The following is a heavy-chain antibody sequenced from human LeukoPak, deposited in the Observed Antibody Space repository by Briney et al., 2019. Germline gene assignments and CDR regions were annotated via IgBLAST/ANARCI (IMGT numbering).Heavy chain of an antibody. D-gene: IGHD3-10*01. CDR3: ARGGDFSRY. CDR1: GGTFSSDA. J-gene: IGHJ4*02. Sequence: SVKVSCKVSGGTFSSDAISWVRQAPGQGLEWMGGIISLFGPSNYAQRFQGRVTFTADDSASTVYMALSGRGSEDTAVYCCARGGDFSRYWGPGTLVTVSS. V-gene: IGHV1-69*13. CDR2: IISLFGPS.